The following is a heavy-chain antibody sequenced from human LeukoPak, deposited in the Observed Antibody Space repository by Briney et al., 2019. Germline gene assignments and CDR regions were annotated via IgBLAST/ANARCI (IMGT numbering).Heavy chain of an antibody. CDR3: ARDDGSWYLDY. V-gene: IGHV4-59*01. Sequence: SESLSLTCTVSGGSISSYYWSWIRQPPGKGLEGMGYIYYSGSTNYNPSLKSRVTISVYTSKNQFSLKLSSVTAADTAVYYCARDDGSWYLDYWGQGTLVTVSS. D-gene: IGHD2-15*01. CDR1: GGSISSYY. CDR2: IYYSGST. J-gene: IGHJ4*02.